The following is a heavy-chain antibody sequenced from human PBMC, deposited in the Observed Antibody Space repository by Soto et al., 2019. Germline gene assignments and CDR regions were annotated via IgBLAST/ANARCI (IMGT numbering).Heavy chain of an antibody. D-gene: IGHD1-20*01. CDR3: ARAYPNDNSPKRNQYFDY. Sequence: SVKVSCKASGGTFSSYAISWVRQAPGQGLEWMGGIIPIFGTANYAQKFQGRVTITADESTSTAYMELSSLRSEDTAVYYCARAYPNDNSPKRNQYFDYWGQGTLVTV. V-gene: IGHV1-69*13. CDR2: IIPIFGTA. CDR1: GGTFSSYA. J-gene: IGHJ4*02.